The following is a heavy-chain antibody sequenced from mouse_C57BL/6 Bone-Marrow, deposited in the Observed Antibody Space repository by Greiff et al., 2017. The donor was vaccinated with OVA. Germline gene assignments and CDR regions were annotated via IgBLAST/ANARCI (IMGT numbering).Heavy chain of an antibody. V-gene: IGHV1-80*01. CDR2: IYPGDGDT. CDR3: ARGYSNYGWYFDV. J-gene: IGHJ1*03. CDR1: GYAFSSYW. D-gene: IGHD2-5*01. Sequence: VQLQQSGAELVKPGASVKISCKASGYAFSSYWMNWVKQRPGKGLEWIGQIYPGDGDTNYNGKFKGKATLTADKSSSTAYMQLSSLTSEDSAVYFCARGYSNYGWYFDVWCTGTTVTVSS.